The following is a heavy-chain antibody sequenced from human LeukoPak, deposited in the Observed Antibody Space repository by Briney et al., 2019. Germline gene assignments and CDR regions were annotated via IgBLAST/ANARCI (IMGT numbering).Heavy chain of an antibody. CDR3: AKAYNYGSGSYYSFFDN. J-gene: IGHJ4*02. Sequence: GGSLRLSCAASLFTFSSYAMTWVRQAPGKGLEWVSTINPSGGDTYYADSVRGRFTISRDNSKKTLYLQMDSLRAEGTAVYYCAKAYNYGSGSYYSFFDNWGQGTLVTVSS. CDR2: INPSGGDT. V-gene: IGHV3-23*01. CDR1: LFTFSSYA. D-gene: IGHD3-10*01.